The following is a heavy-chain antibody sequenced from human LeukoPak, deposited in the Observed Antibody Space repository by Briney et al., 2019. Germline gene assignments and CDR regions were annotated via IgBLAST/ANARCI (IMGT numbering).Heavy chain of an antibody. Sequence: GGSLRLSCAASGFTFSSYSMNWVRQAPGKGLEWVSSISSSSSYIYYADSVKGRFTISRDNAKNSLYLQMNSLRAEDTAVYYCARANYYGLGSYLWDFGCWGQGTLVTVSS. D-gene: IGHD3-10*01. CDR1: GFTFSSYS. J-gene: IGHJ4*02. CDR3: ARANYYGLGSYLWDFGC. CDR2: ISSSSSYI. V-gene: IGHV3-21*01.